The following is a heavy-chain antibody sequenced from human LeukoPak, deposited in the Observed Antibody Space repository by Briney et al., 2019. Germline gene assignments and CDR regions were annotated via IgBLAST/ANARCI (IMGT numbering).Heavy chain of an antibody. Sequence: PSETLSLTCTVSGGSISSYYWSWIRQPPGKGLEWIGYIYYSGSTNYNPSLKSRVTISVDTSKNQFSLKLSSVTAADTAVYYCARGSGCTNGVCSSLDYWGQGTLVTVSS. V-gene: IGHV4-59*12. CDR2: IYYSGST. J-gene: IGHJ4*02. CDR1: GGSISSYY. CDR3: ARGSGCTNGVCSSLDY. D-gene: IGHD2-8*01.